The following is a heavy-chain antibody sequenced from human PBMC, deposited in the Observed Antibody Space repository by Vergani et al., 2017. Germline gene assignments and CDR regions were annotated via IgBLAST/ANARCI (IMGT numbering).Heavy chain of an antibody. Sequence: QVQLQQWGGGLLKPSETLSLTCVVNGGSFTSYHWTWIRQSPGEGLEWVCDIDHTGRPDYNTSLMSRLTMSVDKSRNQFSLTLNSMTATDTAIYFCARVNTESNGHLYYFYYMDVGGQGTAVTVS. V-gene: IGHV4-34*01. D-gene: IGHD2-8*01. CDR3: ARVNTESNGHLYYFYYMDV. CDR1: GGSFTSYH. CDR2: IDHTGRP. J-gene: IGHJ6*03.